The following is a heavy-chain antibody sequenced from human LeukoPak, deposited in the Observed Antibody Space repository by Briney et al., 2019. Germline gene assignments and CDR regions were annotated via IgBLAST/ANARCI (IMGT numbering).Heavy chain of an antibody. Sequence: SETLSLTCAVYGGSFSGYYWSWIRQPPGKGLEWIGEINHSGSTNYNPSLKSRVTISVDTSKNQFSLKLSSVTAADTAVFYCARVAYSGYDYRGYFDYWGQGTLVTVSS. D-gene: IGHD5-12*01. CDR2: INHSGST. CDR3: ARVAYSGYDYRGYFDY. J-gene: IGHJ4*02. CDR1: GGSFSGYY. V-gene: IGHV4-34*01.